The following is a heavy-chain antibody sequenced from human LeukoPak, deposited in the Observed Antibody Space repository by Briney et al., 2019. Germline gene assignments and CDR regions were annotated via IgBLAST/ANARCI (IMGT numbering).Heavy chain of an antibody. J-gene: IGHJ4*02. CDR2: ISDIGSI. CDR1: GGSISSYY. D-gene: IGHD2/OR15-2a*01. Sequence: PSETLSLTCTVSGGSISSYYWSWIRQPPGKGLEWIAYISDIGSINYNPSLKSRVTISLETSKNQFSLKLCSVTAADTAVYYCAGHHPRNTVDFWGQGTLVTVSS. V-gene: IGHV4-59*08. CDR3: AGHHPRNTVDF.